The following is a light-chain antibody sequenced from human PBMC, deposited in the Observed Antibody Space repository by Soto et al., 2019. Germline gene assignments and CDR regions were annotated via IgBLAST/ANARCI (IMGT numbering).Light chain of an antibody. J-gene: IGLJ1*01. Sequence: NFMLTQPHSVSESPGKTVTISCTRSSGSIDSGYVQWYQQRPGSAPTTVIYEDNQRPSGVPDRFSGSIDRSSNSASLTISGLMTEDEADYYCQSYHSSSPYVFGTGTKLPS. CDR2: EDN. CDR1: SGSIDSGY. V-gene: IGLV6-57*03. CDR3: QSYHSSSPYV.